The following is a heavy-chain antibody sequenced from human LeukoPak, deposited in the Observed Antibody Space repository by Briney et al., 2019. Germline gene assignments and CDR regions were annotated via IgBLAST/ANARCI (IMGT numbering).Heavy chain of an antibody. CDR3: ARLLAYGSGAEAFDY. D-gene: IGHD3-10*01. CDR2: ISYDGSNK. J-gene: IGHJ4*02. Sequence: PGRSLRLSCAASGFTFSSYAMHWVRQAPGKGLEWVAVISYDGSNKYYADSVKGRFTISRDNSKNTLYLQMNSLRAEDTAVYYCARLLAYGSGAEAFDYWGQGTLVTVSS. V-gene: IGHV3-30*04. CDR1: GFTFSSYA.